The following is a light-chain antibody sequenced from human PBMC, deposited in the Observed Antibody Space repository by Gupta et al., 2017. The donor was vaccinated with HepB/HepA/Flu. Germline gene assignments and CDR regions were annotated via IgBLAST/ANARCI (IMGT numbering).Light chain of an antibody. Sequence: QSVLTQPPSASGTPGQRVATSCSGSSSNIGSNIVNWYQQRPGTAPKLLIYSNNQRPSGVPDRFSGSKSGTSASLAISGLQSEDEADYYCAAWDDSLNGYVFGTGTKVTVL. CDR1: SSNIGSNI. V-gene: IGLV1-44*01. J-gene: IGLJ1*01. CDR2: SNN. CDR3: AAWDDSLNGYV.